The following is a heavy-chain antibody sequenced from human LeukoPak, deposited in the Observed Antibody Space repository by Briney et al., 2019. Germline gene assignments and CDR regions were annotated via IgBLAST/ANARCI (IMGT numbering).Heavy chain of an antibody. CDR3: ASLWGSESYYHQTFDY. J-gene: IGHJ4*02. CDR1: GGTFSSYA. CDR2: IIPIFGTA. V-gene: IGHV1-69*13. D-gene: IGHD3-10*01. Sequence: GASVKVSCKASGGTFSSYAISWVRQAPGQGLEWMGGIIPIFGTANYAQKFQGRVTITADESTSTAYMELSSLRSEDTAVYYCASLWGSESYYHQTFDYWGQGTLVTVSS.